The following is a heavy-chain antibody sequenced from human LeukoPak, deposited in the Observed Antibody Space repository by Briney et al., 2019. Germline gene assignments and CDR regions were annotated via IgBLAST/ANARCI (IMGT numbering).Heavy chain of an antibody. J-gene: IGHJ5*02. Sequence: KPSATLSLTCTVSGGSISSYYWSWIRQPPGKGLEWIGYIYYSGSTNYNPSLKSRVTISVDTSKNQFSLKLSSVTAADTAVYYCARSGYYDILTGYWGTNWFDPWGQGTLVTVSS. CDR1: GGSISSYY. D-gene: IGHD3-9*01. CDR2: IYYSGST. CDR3: ARSGYYDILTGYWGTNWFDP. V-gene: IGHV4-59*01.